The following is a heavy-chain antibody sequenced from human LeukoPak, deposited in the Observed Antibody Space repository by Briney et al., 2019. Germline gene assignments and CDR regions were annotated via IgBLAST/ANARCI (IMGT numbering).Heavy chain of an antibody. D-gene: IGHD3-22*01. CDR3: ARATYYYDSSGHYGMDV. V-gene: IGHV1-46*01. CDR1: GYTFINYY. CDR2: INPSGGRT. J-gene: IGHJ6*02. Sequence: ASVKVSCKASGYTFINYYMHWVRQAPGQGLEWMGIINPSGGRTSYAQKFQGRVTITADKSTSTAYMELSSLRSEDTAVYYCARATYYYDSSGHYGMDVWGQGTTVTVSS.